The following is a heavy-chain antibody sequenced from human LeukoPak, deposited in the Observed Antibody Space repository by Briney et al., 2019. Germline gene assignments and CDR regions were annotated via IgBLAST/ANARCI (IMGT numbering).Heavy chain of an antibody. Sequence: QPGRSLRLSCAASGFAFSSYAMHWVRQAPGKGLEWVAAIWYDGSNKYYGDFVKGRFTVSRDNSKNTLYLQMNSLRAEDTAVYYCARVKDPSGLFYWGQGAQVTVSS. CDR3: ARVKDPSGLFY. CDR1: GFAFSSYA. V-gene: IGHV3-33*01. D-gene: IGHD2-15*01. J-gene: IGHJ4*02. CDR2: IWYDGSNK.